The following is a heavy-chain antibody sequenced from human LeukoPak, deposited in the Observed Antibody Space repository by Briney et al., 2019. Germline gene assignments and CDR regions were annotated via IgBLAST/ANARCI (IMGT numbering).Heavy chain of an antibody. J-gene: IGHJ5*02. CDR2: IYHSGST. Sequence: KPSETLSLTCAVSGYSISSGYYWGWIRQPPGKGLEWIGSIYHSGSTYYNPSLKSRVTISVDTSKNQFSLKLSSVIAADTAVYYCARGRSSWGWFDPWGQGTLVTVSS. V-gene: IGHV4-38-2*01. D-gene: IGHD6-13*01. CDR1: GYSISSGYY. CDR3: ARGRSSWGWFDP.